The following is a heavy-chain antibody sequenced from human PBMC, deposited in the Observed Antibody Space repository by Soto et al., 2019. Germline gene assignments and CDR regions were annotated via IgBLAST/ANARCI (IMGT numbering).Heavy chain of an antibody. Sequence: GGSLRLSCAASGFNFPAYAMNWVRQAPGKGLQWVSGLVGSGADINYADSVRGRFTVSRDNSRNTLYLQMNSLRAEDTAVYYCARAAKAAMDYFDYWGQGTLVTVSS. CDR1: GFNFPAYA. D-gene: IGHD5-18*01. CDR3: ARAAKAAMDYFDY. J-gene: IGHJ4*02. CDR2: LVGSGADI. V-gene: IGHV3-23*01.